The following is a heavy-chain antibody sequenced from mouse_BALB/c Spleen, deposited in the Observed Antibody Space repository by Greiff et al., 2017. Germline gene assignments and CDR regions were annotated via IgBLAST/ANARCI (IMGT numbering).Heavy chain of an antibody. CDR3: ARELVHYYAMDY. D-gene: IGHD4-1*01. Sequence: QVQLKQSGAELVRPGVSVKISCKGSGYTFTDYAMHWVKQSHAKSLEWIGVISTYYGDASYNQKFKGKATMTVDKSSSTAYMELARLTSEDSAIYYCARELVHYYAMDYWGQGTSVTVSS. J-gene: IGHJ4*01. V-gene: IGHV1S137*01. CDR2: ISTYYGDA. CDR1: GYTFTDYA.